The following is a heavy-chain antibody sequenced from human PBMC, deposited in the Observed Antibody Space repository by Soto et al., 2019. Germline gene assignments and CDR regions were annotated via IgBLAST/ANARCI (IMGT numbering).Heavy chain of an antibody. CDR1: GFTFSSYA. V-gene: IGHV3-23*01. CDR2: ISVSGANK. CDR3: ADGGEWSFNFVY. Sequence: AGGSLRLSCAASGFTFSSYAMSWVRQAPGKGLEWVSGISVSGANKYYADAVKGRFTISRDNSKNTLYLQMNNLRAEDTAVYYCADGGEWSFNFVYWGQGTQVTVSS. D-gene: IGHD3-3*01. J-gene: IGHJ4*02.